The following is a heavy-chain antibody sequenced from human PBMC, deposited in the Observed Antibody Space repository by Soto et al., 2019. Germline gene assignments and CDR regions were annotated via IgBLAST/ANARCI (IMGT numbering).Heavy chain of an antibody. D-gene: IGHD5-18*01. CDR1: GGAINSGGYC. J-gene: IGHJ4*02. V-gene: IGHV4-31*03. CDR3: SRGILV. Sequence: QVQLQESGPGLVKPSQTLSLTCTVSGGAINSGGYCWSWIRQHPGKGLDWIGCISYGGSTSYNPSLKSRGTISVDTSKNPFSLKLTSVTAADTAVYYCSRGILVWGQGALITVSS. CDR2: ISYGGST.